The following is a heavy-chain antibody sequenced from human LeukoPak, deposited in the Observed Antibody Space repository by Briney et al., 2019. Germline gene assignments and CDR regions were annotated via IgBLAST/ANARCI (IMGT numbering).Heavy chain of an antibody. Sequence: SVKVSCKASGGTFSSYAISRVRQAPGQGLEWMGGIIPIFGTANYAQKFQGRVTITTDESTSTAYMELSSLRSEDTAVYYCARARGGITIFGVAINWFDPWGQGTLVTVSS. D-gene: IGHD3-3*01. CDR3: ARARGGITIFGVAINWFDP. CDR1: GGTFSSYA. J-gene: IGHJ5*02. V-gene: IGHV1-69*05. CDR2: IIPIFGTA.